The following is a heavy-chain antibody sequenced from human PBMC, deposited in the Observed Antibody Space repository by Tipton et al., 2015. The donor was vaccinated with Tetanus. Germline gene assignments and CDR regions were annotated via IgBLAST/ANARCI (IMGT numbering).Heavy chain of an antibody. Sequence: GLVKPSETLSLTCTVSGGSISTRNYFWGWIRQAPGKGLEWIGNIYYSGSTDYNPSLKSRVAISVDTSKNQFSLKLSSVTAADTAVYYCARTWGVWVTSIDAFDIWGQGTKVAVSS. CDR2: IYYSGST. CDR1: GGSISTRNYF. J-gene: IGHJ3*02. CDR3: ARTWGVWVTSIDAFDI. D-gene: IGHD3-16*01. V-gene: IGHV4-39*01.